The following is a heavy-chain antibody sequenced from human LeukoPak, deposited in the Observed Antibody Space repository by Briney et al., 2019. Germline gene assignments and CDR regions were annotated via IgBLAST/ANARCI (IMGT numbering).Heavy chain of an antibody. V-gene: IGHV4-4*07. Sequence: SETLSLTCTVSGGSIGSYYWSWIRQPAGKGLEWIGRIYTSGGTVHDPSLKSRVTMSVDTSKNQFSLKLSSVTAADTAVYYCARGVFYYDTSGRGYYFDYWGQGTLVTVSS. J-gene: IGHJ4*02. CDR2: IYTSGGT. CDR3: ARGVFYYDTSGRGYYFDY. CDR1: GGSIGSYY. D-gene: IGHD3-22*01.